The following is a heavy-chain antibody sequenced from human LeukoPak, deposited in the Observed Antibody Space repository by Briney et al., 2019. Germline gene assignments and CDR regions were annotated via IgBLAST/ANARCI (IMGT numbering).Heavy chain of an antibody. J-gene: IGHJ4*02. V-gene: IGHV3-30*02. CDR1: GFTFSSYG. CDR3: AKGIAVAGTELAD. Sequence: PGGSLRLSCAASGFTFSSYGMHWVRQAPGKGLEWVAFIRYDGSNKYYADSVKGRFTISRDNSKNTLYLQMNSLRADDTAVYYCAKGIAVAGTELADWGQGTLSPSPQ. CDR2: IRYDGSNK. D-gene: IGHD6-19*01.